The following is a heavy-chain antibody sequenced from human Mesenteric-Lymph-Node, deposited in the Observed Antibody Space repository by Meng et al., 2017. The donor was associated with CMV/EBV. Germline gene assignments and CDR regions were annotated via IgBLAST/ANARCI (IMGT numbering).Heavy chain of an antibody. V-gene: IGHV1-46*01. CDR3: ARRSSTGKKFDY. CDR2: INPSGGDT. Sequence: CKASGYNFTNYHMHWVRQAPGQGLEWMGIINPSGGDTSYAQYFQGRVTMTRDTSTNTVYMELSSLRSEDTAVYFCARRSSTGKKFDYWGQGTLVTVSS. CDR1: GYNFTNYH. J-gene: IGHJ4*02. D-gene: IGHD1-1*01.